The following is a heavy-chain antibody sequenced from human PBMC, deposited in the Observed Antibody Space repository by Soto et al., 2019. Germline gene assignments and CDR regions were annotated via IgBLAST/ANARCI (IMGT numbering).Heavy chain of an antibody. V-gene: IGHV1-24*01. CDR2: FDPENGER. CDR1: GYTLSELS. Sequence: ASLKVCCKVSGYTLSELSMHWVRQAPGKGLEWMGRFDPENGERIYAQKFQGRVTMTEDTSTDTAYMELSSLRSEDTAVYYCATDHQWLGDYYYGMDVWGPGTMVTVSS. CDR3: ATDHQWLGDYYYGMDV. J-gene: IGHJ6*02. D-gene: IGHD6-19*01.